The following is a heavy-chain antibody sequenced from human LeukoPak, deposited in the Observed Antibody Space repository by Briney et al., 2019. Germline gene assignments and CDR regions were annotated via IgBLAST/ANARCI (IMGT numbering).Heavy chain of an antibody. J-gene: IGHJ4*02. D-gene: IGHD3-9*01. CDR3: ASEILTGIDY. V-gene: IGHV3-30*04. CDR2: ISYDGSNK. Sequence: PGGSLRLSCAASGFTFSSCAMHWVRQAPGKGLEWVAVISYDGSNKYYADSVKGRFTISRDNSKNTLYLQMNSLRAEDTAVYYCASEILTGIDYWGQGTLVTVSS. CDR1: GFTFSSCA.